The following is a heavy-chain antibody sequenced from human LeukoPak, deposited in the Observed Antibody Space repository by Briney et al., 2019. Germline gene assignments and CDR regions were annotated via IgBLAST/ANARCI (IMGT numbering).Heavy chain of an antibody. CDR2: INHSGST. Sequence: SETLSLTCAVYGGSFSGYYWSWIRQSPGKGLEWIGEINHSGSTNYNPSLKSRVTISVDTSKNQFSLKLSSVTAADTAVYYCARGRCSSTSCYCDYWGQGTLVTVSS. V-gene: IGHV4-34*01. CDR3: ARGRCSSTSCYCDY. J-gene: IGHJ4*02. D-gene: IGHD2-2*01. CDR1: GGSFSGYY.